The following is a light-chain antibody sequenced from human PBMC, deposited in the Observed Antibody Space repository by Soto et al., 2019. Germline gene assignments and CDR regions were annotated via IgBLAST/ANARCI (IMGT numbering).Light chain of an antibody. Sequence: DIQMTQSPSTLSGSVGDRVTITCRASQTISSWLAWYQQKPGKAPKLLIYKASTLKSGVPSRFSGSGSGTEFTLTISSLHPDDFAIYYCQQYNSYSEAFGQGTKVDIK. CDR2: KAS. J-gene: IGKJ1*01. V-gene: IGKV1-5*03. CDR3: QQYNSYSEA. CDR1: QTISSW.